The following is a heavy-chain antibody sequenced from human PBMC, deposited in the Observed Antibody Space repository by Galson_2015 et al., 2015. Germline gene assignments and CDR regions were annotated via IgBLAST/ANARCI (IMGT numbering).Heavy chain of an antibody. CDR3: ARDRYSSSWSDY. J-gene: IGHJ4*02. CDR2: ISAYNGNT. CDR1: GYTFTSYG. V-gene: IGHV1-18*01. D-gene: IGHD6-13*01. Sequence: SVKVSCKASGYTFTSYGISWVRQAPGQGLEWMGWISAYNGNTNYAQKLQGRVTMTTDTSTSTAYRELRSLRSDDTAVYYCARDRYSSSWSDYWGQGTLVTVSS.